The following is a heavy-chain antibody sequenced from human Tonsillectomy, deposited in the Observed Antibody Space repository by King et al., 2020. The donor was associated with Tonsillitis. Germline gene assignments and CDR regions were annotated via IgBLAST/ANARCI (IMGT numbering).Heavy chain of an antibody. D-gene: IGHD6-19*01. J-gene: IGHJ4*02. CDR2: ISWNGGAR. CDR3: AKSSCPLHVSVWSYPLDY. CDR1: GFTIDEYA. Sequence: VQLVESGGGLIQPGGSLSLSCRASGFTIDEYAMHWVRQVPGKGLEWVSVISWNGGARGYADSVQGRFTIASDNAQNSVYLQMDSLRSADTALYYCAKSSCPLHVSVWSYPLDYWGQGTLVTVSS. V-gene: IGHV3-9*01.